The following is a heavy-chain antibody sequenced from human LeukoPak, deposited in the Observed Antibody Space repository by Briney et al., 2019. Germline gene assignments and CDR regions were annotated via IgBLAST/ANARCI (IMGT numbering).Heavy chain of an antibody. V-gene: IGHV3-33*01. J-gene: IGHJ4*02. D-gene: IGHD6-13*01. CDR1: GFTFSNYG. Sequence: GGSLRLSCAASGFTFSNYGIHWVRQAPGKGLEWVALIWYDGSNKYYADSVKGRFTISRDNSKNTLYPQMNSLRAEDTAIYYCTRAGLGAAADVWGQGTLVTVSS. CDR2: IWYDGSNK. CDR3: TRAGLGAAADV.